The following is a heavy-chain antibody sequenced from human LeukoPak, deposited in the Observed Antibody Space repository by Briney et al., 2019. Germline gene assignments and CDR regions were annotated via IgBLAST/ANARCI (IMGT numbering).Heavy chain of an antibody. CDR2: IIPIFGTA. V-gene: IGHV1-69*13. CDR3: ARGGYDFWSGSLYYYYYMDV. J-gene: IGHJ6*03. D-gene: IGHD3-3*01. CDR1: GGTFSSYA. Sequence: ASVKVSCKASGGTFSSYAISWVRQAPGQGLEWMGGIIPIFGTANYAQKFQGGVTITADESTSTAYMELSSLRSEDTAVYYCARGGYDFWSGSLYYYYYMDVWGKGTTVTVSS.